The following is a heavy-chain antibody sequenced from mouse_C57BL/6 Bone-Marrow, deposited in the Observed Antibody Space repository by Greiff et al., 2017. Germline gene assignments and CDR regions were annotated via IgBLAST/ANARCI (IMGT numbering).Heavy chain of an antibody. CDR3: APHYYGSSYGCAY. V-gene: IGHV1-39*01. Sequence: VQLQQSGPELVKPGASVKISCKASGYSFTDYNMNWVRQSNGKSLEWIGVINPNYGTTSYNHKFKGKATLTVDQSSSTAYMQLNRLTSEDSAVYYCAPHYYGSSYGCAYWGQGTLVTVSA. CDR1: GYSFTDYN. CDR2: INPNYGTT. D-gene: IGHD1-1*01. J-gene: IGHJ3*01.